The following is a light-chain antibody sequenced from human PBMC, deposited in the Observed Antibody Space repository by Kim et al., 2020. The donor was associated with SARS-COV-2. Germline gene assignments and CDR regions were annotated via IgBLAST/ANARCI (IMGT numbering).Light chain of an antibody. CDR2: SAS. J-gene: IGKJ4*01. CDR1: QSMSTF. CDR3: QQCYSVPLT. Sequence: ASVGDSVTITCRASQSMSTFLTWYQQKPGKAPKVLIYSASTLQSGVPSRFSGSGSGKDFTLTITSLQPEDFATYYCQQCYSVPLTFGGGTKVDIK. V-gene: IGKV1-39*01.